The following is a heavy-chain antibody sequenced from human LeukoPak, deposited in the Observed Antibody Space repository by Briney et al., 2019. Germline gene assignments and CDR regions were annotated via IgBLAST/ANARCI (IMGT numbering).Heavy chain of an antibody. V-gene: IGHV3-30*02. D-gene: IGHD6-6*01. CDR1: GFTFSSYG. CDR2: IWYGGSNK. Sequence: GGSLRLSCAASGFTFSSYGMHWVRQAPGKGLEWVAVIWYGGSNKYYADSVKGRFTISRDNSKNTLYLQMNSLRAEDTAVYYCAKEGGFEYSSSSGQGYYYYYYMDVWGKGTTVTVSS. CDR3: AKEGGFEYSSSSGQGYYYYYYMDV. J-gene: IGHJ6*03.